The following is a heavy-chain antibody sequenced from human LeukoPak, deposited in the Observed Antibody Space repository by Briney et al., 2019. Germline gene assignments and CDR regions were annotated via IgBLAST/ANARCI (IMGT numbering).Heavy chain of an antibody. Sequence: PGGSLRLSCAASGFTFSSYGMHWVRQAPGKGLEWVAFIQYDGNNKDYADSVKGRFTISRDSSKNTLHLQMNSLRAEDTAVYYCAKDQYTSGGAFDYWGQGTLVTVSS. D-gene: IGHD6-19*01. CDR1: GFTFSSYG. V-gene: IGHV3-30*02. CDR3: AKDQYTSGGAFDY. CDR2: IQYDGNNK. J-gene: IGHJ4*02.